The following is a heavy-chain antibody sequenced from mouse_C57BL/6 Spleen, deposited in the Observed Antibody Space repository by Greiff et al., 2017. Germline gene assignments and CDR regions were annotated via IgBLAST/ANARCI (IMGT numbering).Heavy chain of an antibody. V-gene: IGHV1-59*01. CDR2: IDPSDSYT. CDR3: ARTLERALYYFDY. CDR1: GYTFTSYW. D-gene: IGHD3-3*01. J-gene: IGHJ2*01. Sequence: VQLQQPGAELVRPGTSVKLSCKASGYTFTSYWMHWVKQRPGQGLEWIGVIDPSDSYTNYNQKFKGKATLTVDTSSSTAYMQLSSLTSEDSAVYYCARTLERALYYFDYWGQGTTLTVSS.